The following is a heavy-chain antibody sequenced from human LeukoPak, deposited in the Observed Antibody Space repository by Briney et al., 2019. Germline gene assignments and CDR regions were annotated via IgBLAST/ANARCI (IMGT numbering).Heavy chain of an antibody. CDR2: ISGSGDNM. V-gene: IGHV3-23*01. CDR1: KFTFNNYA. Sequence: GGSLRLSCLASKFTFNNYAMTWVRQAPGKGLEWVSSISGSGDNMDYADSVKGRFTISRDNSENTLYLQMNSLRAEDTAVYYCASSSVVREDYWGQGTLVTVSS. D-gene: IGHD4-23*01. J-gene: IGHJ4*02. CDR3: ASSSVVREDY.